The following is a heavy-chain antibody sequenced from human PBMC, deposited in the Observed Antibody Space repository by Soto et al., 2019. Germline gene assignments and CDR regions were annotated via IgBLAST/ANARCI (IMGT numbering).Heavy chain of an antibody. V-gene: IGHV3-64*02. J-gene: IGHJ4*02. CDR2: ISSNGGST. CDR3: AREIGRLIVGYLNY. Sequence: EVQLVESGEGLVQPGGSLRLSCAASGFTFSSYAMHWVRQAPGKGLEYVSAISSNGGSTYYVDSVKGRFTISRDNSKNTLYLQMGSLRAEDMAVYYCAREIGRLIVGYLNYWGQGTLVTVSS. D-gene: IGHD3-22*01. CDR1: GFTFSSYA.